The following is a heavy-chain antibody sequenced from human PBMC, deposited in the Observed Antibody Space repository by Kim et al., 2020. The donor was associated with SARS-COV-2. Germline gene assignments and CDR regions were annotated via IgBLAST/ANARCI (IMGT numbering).Heavy chain of an antibody. J-gene: IGHJ6*02. CDR1: GYSFTSYW. Sequence: GESLKISCKGSGYSFTSYWIGWVRQMPGKGLEWMGIIYPGDSDTRYSPSFQGQVTISADKSISTAYLQWSSLKASDTAMYYCARTSPVAAASRDDYYYYYGMDVWGQGTTVTVSS. CDR2: IYPGDSDT. CDR3: ARTSPVAAASRDDYYYYYGMDV. V-gene: IGHV5-51*01. D-gene: IGHD6-13*01.